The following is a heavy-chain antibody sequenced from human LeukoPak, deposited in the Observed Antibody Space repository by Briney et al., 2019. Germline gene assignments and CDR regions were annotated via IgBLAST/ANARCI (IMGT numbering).Heavy chain of an antibody. CDR2: INHSGST. J-gene: IGHJ5*02. CDR1: GGSFSGYY. D-gene: IGHD2-15*01. CDR3: AREETGYCSGNSCQNWFDP. V-gene: IGHV4-34*01. Sequence: SETLSLTCAVYGGSFSGYYWSWIRQPPGKGLEWIGEINHSGSTNYNPSLKSRVTISVDTSKNQFSLKMTSVTAADTAVYYCAREETGYCSGNSCQNWFDPWGQGTLVTVSS.